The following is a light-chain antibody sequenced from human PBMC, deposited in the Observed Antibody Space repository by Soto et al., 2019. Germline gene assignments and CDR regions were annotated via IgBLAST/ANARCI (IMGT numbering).Light chain of an antibody. CDR2: EVT. CDR3: SSYTSAYTVV. J-gene: IGLJ2*01. Sequence: QSALTQPASVSGSPGQSITISCSGTISDVGGYNYVSWYQHRPGEAPKLIISEVTKRPSGISDRFSGSKSGYTASLTISGLQAEDEGHYYCSSYTSAYTVVFGGGTNLTVL. CDR1: ISDVGGYNY. V-gene: IGLV2-14*01.